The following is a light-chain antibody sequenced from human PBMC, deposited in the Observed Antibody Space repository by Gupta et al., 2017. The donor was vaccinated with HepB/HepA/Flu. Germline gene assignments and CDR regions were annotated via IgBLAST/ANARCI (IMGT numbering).Light chain of an antibody. CDR1: QDITNY. Sequence: DIQMPQSPSSLSASVGDRITISCQASQDITNYLHWYQQKPGKAPELLIYDSSNLETGVPSRFSGSGSGTHLTLTINSLQPEDIETYYCQQFENIPRTFGQGTRLEMK. V-gene: IGKV1-33*01. CDR2: DSS. CDR3: QQFENIPRT. J-gene: IGKJ5*01.